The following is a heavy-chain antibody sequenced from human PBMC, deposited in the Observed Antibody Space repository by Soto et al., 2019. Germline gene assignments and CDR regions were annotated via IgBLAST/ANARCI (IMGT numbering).Heavy chain of an antibody. J-gene: IGHJ4*02. CDR3: AIRGASQWLKF. CDR2: IYTGDSDT. CDR1: GYSFTSYW. D-gene: IGHD6-19*01. Sequence: GDSLKISCKGSGYSFTSYWIGWVRQVPGKGLEWMGIIYTGDSDTRYSPSFQGQVTISADKSISTAYLQWSSLKASDTAIYYCAIRGASQWLKFWGQGTLVTVSS. V-gene: IGHV5-51*01.